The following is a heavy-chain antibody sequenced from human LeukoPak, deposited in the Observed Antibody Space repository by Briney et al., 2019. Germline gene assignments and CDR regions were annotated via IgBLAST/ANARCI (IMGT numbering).Heavy chain of an antibody. V-gene: IGHV1-2*02. Sequence: ASVKVSCKAFGYTFTDYYIHWVRQAPGQGLEWMGWIDPKSGGTNYAQRFQGRATMTRDTSINTSYMEVRSDDTAVYFCARDRWFEQLDTLTYWGQGTLVTASS. CDR1: GYTFTDYY. D-gene: IGHD3-10*01. CDR2: IDPKSGGT. CDR3: ARDRWFEQLDTLTY. J-gene: IGHJ4*02.